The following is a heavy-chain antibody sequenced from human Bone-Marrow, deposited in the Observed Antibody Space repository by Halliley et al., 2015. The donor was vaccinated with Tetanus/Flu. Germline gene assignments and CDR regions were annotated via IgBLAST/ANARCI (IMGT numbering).Heavy chain of an antibody. CDR2: ISAKGITT. D-gene: IGHD3-3*01. CDR3: AKDLRRSTSYFYGMDV. V-gene: IGHV3-43*02. J-gene: IGHJ6*02. Sequence: ISAKGITTEYEPSVKGRFTIYRDNSRNSVYLQMKNLRPDDTAVYYCAKDLRRSTSYFYGMDVWGQGSTVSVSS.